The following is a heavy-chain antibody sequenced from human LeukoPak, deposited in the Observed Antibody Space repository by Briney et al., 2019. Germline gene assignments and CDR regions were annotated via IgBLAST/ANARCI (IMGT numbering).Heavy chain of an antibody. CDR1: GGTFSSYA. Sequence: SVKVSCKASGGTFSSYAINWVRQAPGQGLEWMGGIIPIFGTANYAQKFQGRVTITADESTSTAYMELSSLRSEDTAVYYCAREGVAPIAAAGPGYYGMDVWGKGTTVTVSS. V-gene: IGHV1-69*01. J-gene: IGHJ6*04. CDR2: IIPIFGTA. CDR3: AREGVAPIAAAGPGYYGMDV. D-gene: IGHD6-25*01.